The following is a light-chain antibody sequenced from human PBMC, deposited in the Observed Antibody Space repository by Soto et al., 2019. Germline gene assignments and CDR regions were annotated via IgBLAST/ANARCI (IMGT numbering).Light chain of an antibody. CDR3: QQYNSYWT. J-gene: IGKJ1*01. Sequence: DIQMTQSPSTLSASVGDRFTITCRASQSISSWLAWYQQKPGKAPKLLIYKASSLERGVPSRFSGSGSGTESTLTISSLQPNDFATYYCQQYNSYWTFGQGTKV. CDR2: KAS. V-gene: IGKV1-5*03. CDR1: QSISSW.